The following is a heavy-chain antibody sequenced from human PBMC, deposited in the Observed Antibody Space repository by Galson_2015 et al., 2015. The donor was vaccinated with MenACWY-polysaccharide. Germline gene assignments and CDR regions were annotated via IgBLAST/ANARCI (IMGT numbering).Heavy chain of an antibody. J-gene: IGHJ4*02. CDR2: IYWNDDE. D-gene: IGHD3-22*01. Sequence: PALVKPTQTLTLTCTFSGFSLRTSGAGVGWIRQPPGKAQEWLAVIYWNDDEHYSPSLKNRLTITKDTSKNQMVLTMTNMDPVDTATYYCTHIRGIQYYEAWGQGTLVTGS. V-gene: IGHV2-5*01. CDR1: GFSLRTSGAG. CDR3: THIRGIQYYEA.